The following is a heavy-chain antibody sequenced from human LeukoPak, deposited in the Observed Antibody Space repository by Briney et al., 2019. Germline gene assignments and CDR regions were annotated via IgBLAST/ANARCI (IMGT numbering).Heavy chain of an antibody. CDR3: ARLVVVTATHGY. D-gene: IGHD2-21*02. J-gene: IGHJ4*02. CDR2: ISRSGSTI. V-gene: IGHV3-48*03. CDR1: GFTFSSYE. Sequence: GGSLRLSCAASGFTFSSYEMNWVRQAPGKGLEWVSYISRSGSTIYYADSVKGRFTISRDNAKNSLYLQMNSLRAEDTAVYYCARLVVVTATHGYWDQGTLVTVSS.